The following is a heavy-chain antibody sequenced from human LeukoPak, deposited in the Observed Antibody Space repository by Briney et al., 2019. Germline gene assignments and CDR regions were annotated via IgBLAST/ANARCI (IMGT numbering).Heavy chain of an antibody. V-gene: IGHV4-4*02. CDR2: IYHSGST. CDR3: ARGALVYATRDAFDI. CDR1: GGSISSSNW. D-gene: IGHD2-8*01. J-gene: IGHJ3*02. Sequence: SEALSLTCAVSGGSISSSNWWSWVRQPPGKGLEWIGEIYHSGSTNYNPSLKSRVTISVDTSKNQFSLKLTSVTAADTAVYYCARGALVYATRDAFDIWGQGTMVTVSS.